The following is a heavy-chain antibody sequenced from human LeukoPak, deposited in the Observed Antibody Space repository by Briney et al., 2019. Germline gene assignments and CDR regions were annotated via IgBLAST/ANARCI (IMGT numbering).Heavy chain of an antibody. D-gene: IGHD3-16*01. J-gene: IGHJ1*01. CDR2: ISPSGGIT. V-gene: IGHV3-23*01. Sequence: GGSLRLSCAASGFTFSSYEMNWVRQAPGKGLEWVSGISPSGGITYYTDSVKGRFTISRDNSKHTVSLQMSSLRGEDTAVYYCAKDEAWGRYKDWGQGTLVTVSS. CDR3: AKDEAWGRYKD. CDR1: GFTFSSYE.